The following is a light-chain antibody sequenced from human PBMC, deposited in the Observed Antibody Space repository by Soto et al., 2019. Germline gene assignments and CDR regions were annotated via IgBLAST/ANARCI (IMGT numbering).Light chain of an antibody. Sequence: SALTQPASVSGSPGQSITISCTGTSSDVGAYNYVSWYQQHPGKAPKLMIYDVSNRPSGVSNRFSGSKSDNTASLSISGLQAEDEADCYCSSYTTGSTLDVFGTGTKLTVL. J-gene: IGLJ1*01. V-gene: IGLV2-14*01. CDR3: SSYTTGSTLDV. CDR1: SSDVGAYNY. CDR2: DVS.